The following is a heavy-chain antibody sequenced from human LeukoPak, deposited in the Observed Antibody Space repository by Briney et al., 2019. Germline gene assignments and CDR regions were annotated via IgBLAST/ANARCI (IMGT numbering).Heavy chain of an antibody. D-gene: IGHD6-13*01. CDR2: IYYSGST. Sequence: PSETLSLTCTVSGGSISSSSYYWGWIRQPLGTGLEWIGSIYYSGSTYYNPSLKSRVTISVDTSKNQFSLKLSSVTAADTAVYYCVSLGSWSHHFDYWGQGTLVTVSS. CDR1: GGSISSSSYY. J-gene: IGHJ4*02. CDR3: VSLGSWSHHFDY. V-gene: IGHV4-39*01.